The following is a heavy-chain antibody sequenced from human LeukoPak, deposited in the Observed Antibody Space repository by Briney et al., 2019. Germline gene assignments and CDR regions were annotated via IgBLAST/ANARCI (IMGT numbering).Heavy chain of an antibody. CDR1: GYTFTGYY. Sequence: ASVKVSCKASGYTFTGYYMHWVRQAPGQGLEWMGWINPNSGGTNYAQKFQGWVTMTRDTSISTTYMELSRLRSDDTAVYYCAREVTMVRGVSYLDYWGQGTLVTVSS. CDR2: INPNSGGT. D-gene: IGHD3-10*01. J-gene: IGHJ4*02. V-gene: IGHV1-2*04. CDR3: AREVTMVRGVSYLDY.